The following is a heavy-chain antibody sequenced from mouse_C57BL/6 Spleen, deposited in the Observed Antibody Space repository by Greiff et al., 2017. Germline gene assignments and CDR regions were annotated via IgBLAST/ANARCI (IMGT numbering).Heavy chain of an antibody. Sequence: VQLQQSGAELARPGASVKLSCKASGYTFTSYGISWVKQRTGQGLEWIGEIYPRSGNTYYNEKFKGKATLTADKSSSTAYMELRSLTSEDSAVYFCARRLVLRSLDYWGQGTTLTVSS. CDR1: GYTFTSYG. D-gene: IGHD1-1*01. V-gene: IGHV1-81*01. CDR2: IYPRSGNT. CDR3: ARRLVLRSLDY. J-gene: IGHJ2*01.